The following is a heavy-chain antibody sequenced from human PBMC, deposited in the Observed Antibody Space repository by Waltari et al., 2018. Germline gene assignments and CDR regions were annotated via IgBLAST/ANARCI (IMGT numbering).Heavy chain of an antibody. CDR1: GFSFGSDA. J-gene: IGHJ4*02. D-gene: IGHD1-20*01. V-gene: IGHV3-23*01. CDR2: IGFSDDT. Sequence: EVQLLESGGDFVQPGGSLRLSCAISGFSFGSDAINLVRQAPGTGLGWVAAIGFSDDTNYALSVNGRFTISRDTSRNTVYLHMNSLSAEDTAVYYCAKPFYNWDDPLDSWGQGTLVTVSS. CDR3: AKPFYNWDDPLDS.